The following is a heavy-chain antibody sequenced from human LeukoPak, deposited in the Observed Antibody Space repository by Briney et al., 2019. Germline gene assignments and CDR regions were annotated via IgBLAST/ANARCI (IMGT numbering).Heavy chain of an antibody. V-gene: IGHV7-4-1*02. J-gene: IGHJ4*01. CDR2: VNTNTGNP. Sequence: GASVKVSCKASGYTFTSYAMKWVRQAPAQGLEWMGWVNTNTGNPTYAQGSRERFVFFLDASVSTPYLQISSLQADDTAVYYCARVGDYVWGSYRRGEIDFWGQGTLVTVSS. CDR3: ARVGDYVWGSYRRGEIDF. D-gene: IGHD3-16*02. CDR1: GYTFTSYA.